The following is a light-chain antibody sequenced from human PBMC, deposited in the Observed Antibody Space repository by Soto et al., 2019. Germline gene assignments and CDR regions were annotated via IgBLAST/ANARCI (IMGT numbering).Light chain of an antibody. CDR1: QSVSSN. CDR3: KLYKNWPPMA. V-gene: IGKV3-15*01. CDR2: GAS. J-gene: IGKJ1*01. Sequence: EIVMTQSPATLSVSPGERATLSCRASQSVSSNLAWYQQKPGQAPRHLIYGASTRATVIPARFSGSGSGTEFTLNISSLQSEDFAVYHCKLYKNWPPMAFGQGTKVEIK.